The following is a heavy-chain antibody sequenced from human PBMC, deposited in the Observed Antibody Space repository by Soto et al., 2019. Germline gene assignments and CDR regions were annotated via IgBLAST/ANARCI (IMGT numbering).Heavy chain of an antibody. CDR2: TYYRSKWYD. CDR3: ARTYAPSSTSCHPRCWFDP. V-gene: IGHV6-1*01. D-gene: IGHD2-2*01. Sequence: SQTLSLTCAISGDSVSSNSAAWNWIRQSPSRGLEWLGRTYYRSKWYDDYAVSVKSRITINPDTSKNQFSLQLNSVTPEDTAVYYCARTYAPSSTSCHPRCWFDPWGQGTLVTVSS. CDR1: GDSVSSNSAA. J-gene: IGHJ5*02.